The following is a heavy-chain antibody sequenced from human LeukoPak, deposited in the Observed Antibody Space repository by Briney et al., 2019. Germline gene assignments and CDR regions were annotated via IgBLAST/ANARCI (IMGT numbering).Heavy chain of an antibody. D-gene: IGHD6-13*01. Sequence: GGSLRLSCAASGFTFSSYSMNWVRQAPGKGLEWVSSISSSSSYIYYADSVKGRFTISRDNAKNSLYLQMNSLRAEDTAVYYCARDLRARRIAAEVDYWGQGTLVTVSS. J-gene: IGHJ4*02. CDR3: ARDLRARRIAAEVDY. CDR1: GFTFSSYS. CDR2: ISSSSSYI. V-gene: IGHV3-21*01.